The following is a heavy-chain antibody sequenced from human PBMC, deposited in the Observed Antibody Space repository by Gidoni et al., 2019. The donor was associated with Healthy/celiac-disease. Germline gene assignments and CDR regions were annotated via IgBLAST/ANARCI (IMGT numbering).Heavy chain of an antibody. V-gene: IGHV3-33*01. CDR3: ARDKAVAGSNIFDY. D-gene: IGHD6-19*01. Sequence: QVQLVESGGGVVQPGRSLRLSCAASGFTLSSYGMHWVRQAPGKGLEWVAVIWYDGSNKYYADSVKGRFTISRDNSKNTLYLQMNSLRAEDTAVYYCARDKAVAGSNIFDYWGQGTLVTVSS. CDR1: GFTLSSYG. CDR2: IWYDGSNK. J-gene: IGHJ4*02.